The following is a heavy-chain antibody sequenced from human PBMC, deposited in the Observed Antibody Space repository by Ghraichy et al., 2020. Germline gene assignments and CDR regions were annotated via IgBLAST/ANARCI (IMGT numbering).Heavy chain of an antibody. CDR3: ARDRFGDTVFTYYHYGMDV. D-gene: IGHD4-17*01. CDR2: ISSNSHI. Sequence: GGSLRLSCAASGFTFSSYNLNWVRQAPGKGLEWVSSISSNSHIYYADSVKGRFTISRDNAKNSLYLQMNSLRAEDTAVYYCARDRFGDTVFTYYHYGMDVWGQGTTVTVSS. J-gene: IGHJ6*01. V-gene: IGHV3-21*01. CDR1: GFTFSSYN.